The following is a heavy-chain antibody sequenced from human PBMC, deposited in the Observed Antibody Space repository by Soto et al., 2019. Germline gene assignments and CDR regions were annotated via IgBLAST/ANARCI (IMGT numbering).Heavy chain of an antibody. CDR2: IYTSGST. CDR1: GGSISSYY. D-gene: IGHD3-10*01. J-gene: IGHJ4*02. V-gene: IGHV4-4*07. CDR3: ARGRVLLWFGESAFDY. Sequence: SETLSLTCTVSGGSISSYYWSWIRQPAGKGLEWTGRIYTSGSTNYNPSLKSRVTMSVDTSKNQFSLKLSSVTAAGTAVYYCARGRVLLWFGESAFDYWGQGTLVTVSS.